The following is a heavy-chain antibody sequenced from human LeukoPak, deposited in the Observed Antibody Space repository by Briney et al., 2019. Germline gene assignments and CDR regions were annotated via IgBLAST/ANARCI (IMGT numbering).Heavy chain of an antibody. V-gene: IGHV1-69*04. CDR1: GGTFSSYA. J-gene: IGHJ4*02. CDR2: IIPILGIA. CDR3: ARVYCGGDCYPGD. Sequence: GASVKVSCKASGGTFSSYAISWVRQAPGQGLEWMGGIIPILGIANYAQKFQGRVTITADKSTSTAYMELSSLRSEDAAVYYCARVYCGGDCYPGDWGQGTLVTVSS. D-gene: IGHD2-21*02.